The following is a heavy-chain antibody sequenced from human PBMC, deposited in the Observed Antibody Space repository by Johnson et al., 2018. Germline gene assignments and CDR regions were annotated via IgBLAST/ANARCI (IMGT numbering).Heavy chain of an antibody. CDR3: NTDRWVLGVVTAISDDVFDL. CDR1: GFTFSDAW. D-gene: IGHD2-21*02. J-gene: IGHJ3*01. Sequence: EVQLVESGGGLVKPGGSLRLSCAVSGFTFSDAWMNWVRQAPGKGLEWVARIKRDSDGGTTDYAAPVKGRFTISSDDSRNTLYLQMNSLNTEDTALYYCNTDRWVLGVVTAISDDVFDLWGQGTMVIVSS. CDR2: IKRDSDGGTT. V-gene: IGHV3-15*07.